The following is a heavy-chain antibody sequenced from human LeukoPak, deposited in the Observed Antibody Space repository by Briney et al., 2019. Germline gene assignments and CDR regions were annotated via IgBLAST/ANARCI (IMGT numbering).Heavy chain of an antibody. V-gene: IGHV3-33*06. J-gene: IGHJ4*02. Sequence: GGSLRLSCAASGFTFGTYGMHWVRQAPGKGLEWVAVIWFDGSNKYYVDSVKGRFTISRDNSKNTLYLQMNSLRAEATAVYYCAKTSFVNGYYPFDHWGQGTLVTVSS. CDR3: AKTSFVNGYYPFDH. D-gene: IGHD3-9*01. CDR2: IWFDGSNK. CDR1: GFTFGTYG.